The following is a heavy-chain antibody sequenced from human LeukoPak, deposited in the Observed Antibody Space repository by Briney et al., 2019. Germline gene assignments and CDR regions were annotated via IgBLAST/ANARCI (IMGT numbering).Heavy chain of an antibody. V-gene: IGHV4-38-2*02. Sequence: SETLSLTCTVSGYSISSGYYWGWIRQPPGKGLEWIGSIYHSGSTYYNPSLKSRVTISVDTSKNQFSLKLSSVTAADTAVYYCARTSVTYYYYYSMDVWGKGTTVTVSS. D-gene: IGHD4-11*01. CDR1: GYSISSGYY. CDR3: ARTSVTYYYYYSMDV. J-gene: IGHJ6*03. CDR2: IYHSGST.